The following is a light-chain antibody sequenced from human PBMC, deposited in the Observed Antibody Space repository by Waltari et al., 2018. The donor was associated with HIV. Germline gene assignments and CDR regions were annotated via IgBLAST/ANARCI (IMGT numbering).Light chain of an antibody. CDR2: NGK. V-gene: IGLV1-51*01. CDR1: SSNIANNY. Sequence: QSVLTQPPSVSAAPGQKVTISCSGRSSNIANNYVSWYQQVPGTVPKLLIYNGKKRPSGIPDRFSVSKSGTSATLGITGLQTGDEADYYCGSWDGSLSGYVFGPGTRVTVL. CDR3: GSWDGSLSGYV. J-gene: IGLJ1*01.